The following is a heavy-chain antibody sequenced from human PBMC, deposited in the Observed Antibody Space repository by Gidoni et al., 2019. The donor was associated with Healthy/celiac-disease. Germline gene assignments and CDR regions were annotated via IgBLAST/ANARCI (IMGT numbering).Heavy chain of an antibody. CDR1: GGSFCCYY. J-gene: IGHJ4*02. CDR3: ARGRSTYCSGGSCYRGDY. CDR2: INHSGST. Sequence: QLQLQPWGAGLLKPSETLSLTCAVSGGSFCCYYWSWIRQPPGKGLEWIGEINHSGSTNYNPTLKSRVTISVDTSKNQFSLKLSSVTAADTAVYYCARGRSTYCSGGSCYRGDYWGQGTLVTVSS. V-gene: IGHV4-34*01. D-gene: IGHD2-15*01.